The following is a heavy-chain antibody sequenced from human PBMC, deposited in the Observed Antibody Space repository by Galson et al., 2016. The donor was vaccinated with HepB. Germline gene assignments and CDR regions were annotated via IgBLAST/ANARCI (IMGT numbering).Heavy chain of an antibody. CDR1: GFTFGDHP. J-gene: IGHJ4*02. V-gene: IGHV3-49*03. D-gene: IGHD6-13*01. CDR2: IRTRGYGGTT. Sequence: SLRLSCAVSGFTFGDHPITWFRQAPGKGLEWVGLIRTRGYGGTTEYAASVKGRFTLSRDDSRGLAYLEMNSLKTEDTAIYYCTRIAGIAAAGIADYWGQGTRVTVSS. CDR3: TRIAGIAAAGIADY.